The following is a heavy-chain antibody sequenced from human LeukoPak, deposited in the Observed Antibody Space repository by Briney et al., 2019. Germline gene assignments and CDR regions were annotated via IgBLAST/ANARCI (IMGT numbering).Heavy chain of an antibody. CDR1: GFTFSSYS. D-gene: IGHD3-22*01. CDR3: AKVEAYYDSSGYYDY. J-gene: IGHJ4*02. CDR2: ISFNNVI. Sequence: GGSLRLSCAGSGFTFSSYSMNWVRQAPGKGLEWISSISFNNVIFYADSVRGRFTISRDNSKNTLYLQMNSLRAEDTAVYYCAKVEAYYDSSGYYDYWGQGTLVTVSS. V-gene: IGHV3-21*04.